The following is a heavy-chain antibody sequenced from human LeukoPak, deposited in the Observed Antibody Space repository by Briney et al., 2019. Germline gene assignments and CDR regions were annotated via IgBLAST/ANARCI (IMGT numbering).Heavy chain of an antibody. V-gene: IGHV1-69*13. D-gene: IGHD3-22*01. CDR1: GGTFSSYA. CDR3: ARSHRVPYYYDSSGYYQSFDY. Sequence: ASVKVSCKASGGTFSSYAISWVRQAPGQGLEWMGGIIPIFGTANYAQKFQGSVTITADESTSTAYMELSSLRSEDTAVYYCARSHRVPYYYDSSGYYQSFDYWGQGTLVTVSS. CDR2: IIPIFGTA. J-gene: IGHJ4*02.